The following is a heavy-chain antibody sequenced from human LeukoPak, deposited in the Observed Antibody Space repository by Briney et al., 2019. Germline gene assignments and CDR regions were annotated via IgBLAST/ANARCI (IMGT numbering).Heavy chain of an antibody. Sequence: GGSLRLSCAASGFTFSTYSMNWVRQAPGKGLEWVSYINSSSSTIFYADSVKGRFTVSRDNAKRSLYLQLNSLRDEDTALYYCARDRFYGSGSYQNAGGCFDNWGQGTLVTVSS. J-gene: IGHJ4*02. CDR1: GFTFSTYS. V-gene: IGHV3-48*02. CDR2: INSSSSTI. D-gene: IGHD3-10*01. CDR3: ARDRFYGSGSYQNAGGCFDN.